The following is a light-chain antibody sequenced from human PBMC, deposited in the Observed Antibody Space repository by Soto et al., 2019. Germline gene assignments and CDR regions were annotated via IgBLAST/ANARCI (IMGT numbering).Light chain of an antibody. Sequence: SVLRQSPGTLSLSQGERAIISCRASQTISNNYLAWYQQKPGQAPRLLIFGASSRATGIPDRFSGSGSGTDFTLTISSLEPEDSAVYYCEQYGSSPRTFGQGSKVDIK. CDR2: GAS. CDR1: QTISNNY. V-gene: IGKV3-20*01. CDR3: EQYGSSPRT. J-gene: IGKJ1*01.